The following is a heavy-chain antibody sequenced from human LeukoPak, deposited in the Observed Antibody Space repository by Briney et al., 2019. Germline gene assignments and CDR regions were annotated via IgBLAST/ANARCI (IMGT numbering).Heavy chain of an antibody. CDR2: IWSDGSNK. V-gene: IGHV3-33*08. Sequence: GGSLRLSCAVSGFTFSTYGMHWVRQAPGKGLEWVALIWSDGSNKYSADSVKGRFTISRDNSRNTLYLQMDSLRAEDTAVYYCASASLYSSSWYGAFDIWGQGTMVTVSS. CDR1: GFTFSTYG. J-gene: IGHJ3*02. CDR3: ASASLYSSSWYGAFDI. D-gene: IGHD6-13*01.